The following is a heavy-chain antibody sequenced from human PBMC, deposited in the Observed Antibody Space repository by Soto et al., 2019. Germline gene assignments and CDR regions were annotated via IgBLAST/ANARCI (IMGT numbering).Heavy chain of an antibody. CDR1: GYTFTSYY. D-gene: IGHD3-16*01. J-gene: IGHJ6*02. CDR2: INPSGGST. V-gene: IGHV1-46*01. CDR3: ARVPSPFDYYYAMDV. Sequence: ASVKVSCKASGYTFTSYYMHWVRQAPGQGLEWMGIINPSGGSTSYAQKFQGRVTMTRDTSTSTVYMELSSLRSEDTAVYYCARVPSPFDYYYAMDVWGQGTTVTVSS.